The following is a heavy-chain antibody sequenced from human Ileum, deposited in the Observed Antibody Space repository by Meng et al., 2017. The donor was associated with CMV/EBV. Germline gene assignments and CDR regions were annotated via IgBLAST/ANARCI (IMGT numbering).Heavy chain of an antibody. CDR2: IYYSGST. CDR3: ARVESNSSGWFVSY. D-gene: IGHD6-19*01. J-gene: IGHJ4*02. V-gene: IGHV4-39*07. Sequence: QLPLQESGPGLVKPSETLSLICTVSGGSISSSSYYWAWIRQPPGKGLEWIGSIYYSGSTYYNPSLKSRVTISVDTSKNQFSLKLTSVTAADTAVHFCARVESNSSGWFVSYWGQGALVTVSS. CDR1: GGSISSSSYY.